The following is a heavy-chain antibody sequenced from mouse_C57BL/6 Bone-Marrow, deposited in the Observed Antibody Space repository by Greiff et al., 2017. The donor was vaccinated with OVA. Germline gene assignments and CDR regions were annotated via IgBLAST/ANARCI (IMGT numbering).Heavy chain of an antibody. CDR2: IRNKANGYTT. CDR1: GFTFTDYY. D-gene: IGHD1-1*01. Sequence: VQLKESGGGLVQPGGSLSLSCAASGFTFTDYYMSWVRQPPGKALEWLGFIRNKANGYTTEYSASVKGRFTISRDNSQSILYLQMNALRAEDSATYYCARPVVEYFDVWGTGTTVTVSS. CDR3: ARPVVEYFDV. J-gene: IGHJ1*03. V-gene: IGHV7-3*01.